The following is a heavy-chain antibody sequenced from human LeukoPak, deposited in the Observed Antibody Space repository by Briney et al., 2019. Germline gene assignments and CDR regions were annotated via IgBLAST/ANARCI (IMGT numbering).Heavy chain of an antibody. CDR3: VHDVAAANDAFDI. CDR2: ISSSSSYI. Sequence: PGGSLRLSCAASGFTFSSYSMNWVRQAPGKGLEWVSSISSSSSYIYYADSVKGRFTISRDNAKNSLYLQMNSLRAEDTAVYYCVHDVAAANDAFDIWGQGTMVTVSS. D-gene: IGHD6-13*01. V-gene: IGHV3-21*01. CDR1: GFTFSSYS. J-gene: IGHJ3*02.